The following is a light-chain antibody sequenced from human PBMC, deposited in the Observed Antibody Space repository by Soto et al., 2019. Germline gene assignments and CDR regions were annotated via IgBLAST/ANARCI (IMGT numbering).Light chain of an antibody. J-gene: IGKJ5*01. CDR1: QSVSSSY. CDR3: QHLGGTTFT. V-gene: IGKV3-20*01. CDR2: GAS. Sequence: EFVLTQSPGTLSLYPVAVANLSCSSSQSVSSSYIAWYQQRPGQTPSILIYGASTRATGIQDRFSGILSGKHFTLKLRRLEPGECSVDEGQHLGGTTFTVGQLPRREIK.